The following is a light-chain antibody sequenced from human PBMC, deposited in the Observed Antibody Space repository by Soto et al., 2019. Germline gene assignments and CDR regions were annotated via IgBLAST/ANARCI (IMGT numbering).Light chain of an antibody. Sequence: QSVLTQPPSASGTPGQRVTISCSGGSSNIGGNTVNWYQQLPGAAPKLIIFSNSQRPSVVPDRFSGTKSGTSASLAIGGLQSEDEAEYYCSTWDDSLNGPLFGGGTKVTVL. CDR2: SNS. CDR1: SSNIGGNT. J-gene: IGLJ2*01. CDR3: STWDDSLNGPL. V-gene: IGLV1-44*01.